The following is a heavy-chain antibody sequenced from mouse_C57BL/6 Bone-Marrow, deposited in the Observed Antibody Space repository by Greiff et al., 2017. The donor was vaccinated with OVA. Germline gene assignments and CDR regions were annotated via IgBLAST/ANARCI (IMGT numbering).Heavy chain of an antibody. CDR3: TTGNYYGSSYDY. Sequence: EVQLQESGAELVRPGASVKLSCTASGFNIKDDYMHWVKQRPEQGLEWIGWIDPENGDTEYASKFQGKATITADPSSNTAYLPLSSLTAEDTAVYYCTTGNYYGSSYDYWGQGTTLTVSS. CDR1: GFNIKDDY. CDR2: IDPENGDT. V-gene: IGHV14-4*01. D-gene: IGHD1-1*01. J-gene: IGHJ2*01.